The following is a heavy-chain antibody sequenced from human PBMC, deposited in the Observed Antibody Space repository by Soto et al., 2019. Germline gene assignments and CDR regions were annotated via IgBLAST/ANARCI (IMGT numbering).Heavy chain of an antibody. Sequence: QVQLVQSGAEVKKPGASVKVSCKASGYTFTSYGISWVRQAPGQGLEWMGWISAYNGNTNYAQKLQGRVTMTTDTPTGTAYRGLGGLRSEQTAVFYCGRGGGGGGFDYWGQGTLVTVSS. J-gene: IGHJ4*02. D-gene: IGHD3-16*01. CDR2: ISAYNGNT. V-gene: IGHV1-18*01. CDR1: GYTFTSYG. CDR3: GRGGGGGGFDY.